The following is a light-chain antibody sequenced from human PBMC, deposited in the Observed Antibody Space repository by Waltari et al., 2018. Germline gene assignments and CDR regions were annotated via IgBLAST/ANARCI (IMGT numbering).Light chain of an antibody. CDR2: DAS. V-gene: IGKV1-33*01. CDR3: QQYDKLAFT. Sequence: DLQMTQSPSSLSASVGDRVTITCRASLDITNSLNCYQQKPGKAPKLLLYDASNLDTGVPSMFSGSGSGTDCTLTISSLQPEDIATYYCQQYDKLAFTFGPGTKVNI. CDR1: LDITNS. J-gene: IGKJ3*01.